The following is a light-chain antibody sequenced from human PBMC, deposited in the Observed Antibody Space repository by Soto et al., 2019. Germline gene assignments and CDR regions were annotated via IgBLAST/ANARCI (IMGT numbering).Light chain of an antibody. CDR2: EVS. Sequence: QSALTQPASVSGSPGQSIIISCTGTSSDVGGYNYVSWYQHHPGKAPKLMIYEVSNRPSGVSNRFSGSKSGNTASLTISGLQGEDEADYYCSSYTKSTFYVFGTGTKLTVL. CDR3: SSYTKSTFYV. J-gene: IGLJ1*01. CDR1: SSDVGGYNY. V-gene: IGLV2-14*01.